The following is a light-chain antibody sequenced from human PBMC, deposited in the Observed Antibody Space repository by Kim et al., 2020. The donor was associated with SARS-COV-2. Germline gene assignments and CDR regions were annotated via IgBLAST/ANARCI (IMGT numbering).Light chain of an antibody. Sequence: SAGERAARSCRASHRVSSNLAGYQQKPGQAPRRLIYGASTRATGIPARFSGSGSGTEFTLTISSLQSEDFAVYYCQQCYNWPPWTFGQGTKVDIK. V-gene: IGKV3-15*01. CDR2: GAS. CDR1: HRVSSN. J-gene: IGKJ1*01. CDR3: QQCYNWPPWT.